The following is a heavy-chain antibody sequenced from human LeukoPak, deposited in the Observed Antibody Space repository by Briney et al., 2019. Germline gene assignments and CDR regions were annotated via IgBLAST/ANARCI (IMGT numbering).Heavy chain of an antibody. V-gene: IGHV4-59*12. D-gene: IGHD1-26*01. CDR2: IYYSGST. CDR3: ASLGAGSYRYYFDY. Sequence: PSETLSLTCTVSGGSISSYYWSWIRQPPGKGLEWIGYIYYSGSTNYNPSLKSRVTISVDTSKNQFSLKLSSVTAADTAVYYCASLGAGSYRYYFDYWGQGTLVTVSS. CDR1: GGSISSYY. J-gene: IGHJ4*02.